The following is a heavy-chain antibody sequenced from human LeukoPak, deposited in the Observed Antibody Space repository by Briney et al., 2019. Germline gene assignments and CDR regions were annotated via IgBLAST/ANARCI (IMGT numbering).Heavy chain of an antibody. Sequence: ASVKVSCKVSGYRLNELSIHWVRQGPGKGLEWMGGFDPEEGKTIYAQKLQGRVSMTEDTSTDTAFMELRSLRSEDTAVYYCARVDGGGNSDFDYWGQGTLVTVSS. CDR2: FDPEEGKT. CDR1: GYRLNELS. CDR3: ARVDGGGNSDFDY. J-gene: IGHJ4*02. D-gene: IGHD4-23*01. V-gene: IGHV1-24*01.